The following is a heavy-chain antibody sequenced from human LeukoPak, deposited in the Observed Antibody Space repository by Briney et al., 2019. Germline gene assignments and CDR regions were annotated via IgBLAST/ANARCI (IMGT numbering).Heavy chain of an antibody. CDR1: GGSISSSSYY. J-gene: IGHJ6*03. V-gene: IGHV4-39*01. Sequence: SETLSLTCTVSGGSISSSSYYWGWIRQPPGKGLEWIGSIYYSGSTYYNPSLKSRVTISVDTSKNQFSLKLSSVTAADTAVYYCARALKKYYMDVWGKGTTVTVSS. CDR3: ARALKKYYMDV. CDR2: IYYSGST.